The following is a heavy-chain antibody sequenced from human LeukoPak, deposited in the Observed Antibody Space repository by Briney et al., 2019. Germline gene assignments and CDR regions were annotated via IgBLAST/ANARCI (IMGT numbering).Heavy chain of an antibody. D-gene: IGHD3-10*01. V-gene: IGHV3-23*01. CDR1: GLTFSSYA. J-gene: IGHJ6*02. Sequence: PAGSLRLSCAAAGLTFSSYATSWVRQPPGKGLEWVSAISGSGGSTYYADSVKGRFTISRDNSKDTLYLQMNSLGAEDTAVYYYAKLLWFGELSEPTYGMDVWGQGTTVTVSS. CDR3: AKLLWFGELSEPTYGMDV. CDR2: ISGSGGST.